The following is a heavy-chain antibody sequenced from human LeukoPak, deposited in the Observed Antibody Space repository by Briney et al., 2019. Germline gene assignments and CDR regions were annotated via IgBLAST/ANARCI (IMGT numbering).Heavy chain of an antibody. CDR1: GGSFSGYY. Sequence: PSETLSLTCAVYGGSFSGYYWSWIRQPPGKGLEWIGEINHSGSTNYNPSLKSRVTISVDTSKNQLSLKLSSVTAADTAVYYCARSYYYGSGSYYQNWFDPWGQGTLVTVSS. J-gene: IGHJ5*02. D-gene: IGHD3-10*01. V-gene: IGHV4-34*01. CDR2: INHSGST. CDR3: ARSYYYGSGSYYQNWFDP.